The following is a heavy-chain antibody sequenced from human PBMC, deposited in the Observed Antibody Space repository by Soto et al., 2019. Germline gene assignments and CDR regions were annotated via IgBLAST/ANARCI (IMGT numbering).Heavy chain of an antibody. D-gene: IGHD5-12*01. CDR1: GGSISSYY. Sequence: SETLSLTCTVSGGSISSYYWSWIRQPPGKGLEWIGYIYYSGSTNYNPSLKSRVTISVDTSKNQFSLKLSSVTAADTAVYYCARENPGLGSGYDWGYYYYGMDVWGQGTTVTVSS. CDR2: IYYSGST. V-gene: IGHV4-59*01. CDR3: ARENPGLGSGYDWGYYYYGMDV. J-gene: IGHJ6*02.